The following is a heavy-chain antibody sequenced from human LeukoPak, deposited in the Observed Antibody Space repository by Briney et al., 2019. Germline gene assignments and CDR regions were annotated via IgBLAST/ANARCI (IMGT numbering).Heavy chain of an antibody. CDR3: ARDPSSWSSSWNDY. V-gene: IGHV3-33*01. Sequence: GRSLRLSCAASGLTFSSYGMHWVRQAPGKGLEWVAVIWYDGSNKYYADSVKGRFTISRDNSKNTLYLQMNSLRAEDTAVYYCARDPSSWSSSWNDYWGQGTLVTVSS. CDR2: IWYDGSNK. D-gene: IGHD6-13*01. J-gene: IGHJ4*02. CDR1: GLTFSSYG.